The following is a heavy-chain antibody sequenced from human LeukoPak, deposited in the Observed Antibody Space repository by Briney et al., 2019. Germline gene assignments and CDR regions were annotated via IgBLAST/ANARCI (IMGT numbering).Heavy chain of an antibody. CDR1: GGSISSYY. CDR3: ARTLSRWDPFDY. CDR2: IYYSGST. V-gene: IGHV4-59*01. J-gene: IGHJ4*02. Sequence: SETLSLTCTVSGGSISSYYWSWIRQPPGKGLEWIGYIYYSGSTNYNPSLKSRVTISVDTSKNQFSLKLSSVTAADTAVYYCARTLSRWDPFDYWGQGTLVAVSS. D-gene: IGHD1-26*01.